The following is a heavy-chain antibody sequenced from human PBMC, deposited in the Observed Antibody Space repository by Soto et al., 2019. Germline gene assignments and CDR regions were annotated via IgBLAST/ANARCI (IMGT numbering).Heavy chain of an antibody. CDR2: ISSSSSYI. J-gene: IGHJ4*02. D-gene: IGHD1-7*01. V-gene: IGHV3-21*01. CDR1: GFTFSSYS. Sequence: GGSLRLSCAASGFTFSSYSMNWVRQAPGKGLEWVSSISSSSSYIYYADSVKGRFTISRDNAKNSLYLQMNSLRAEDTAVYYCARGGNWNYGLFDYWGQGTLVTVSS. CDR3: ARGGNWNYGLFDY.